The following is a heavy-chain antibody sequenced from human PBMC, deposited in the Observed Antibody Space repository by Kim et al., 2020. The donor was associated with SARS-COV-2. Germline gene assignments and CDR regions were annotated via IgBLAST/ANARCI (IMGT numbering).Heavy chain of an antibody. D-gene: IGHD3-9*01. V-gene: IGHV4-39*01. CDR1: GRSISSRRYY. Sequence: SETLSLTCTLSGRSISSRRYYWGWIRQPAGKGLEWIGSIYYSGSTYYNPSLQSRVTISVDTSKNQFSLKLSSVTAADTAVYYCARHCSDILTGYSDRDCSDYWGQGTLVTVSS. CDR3: ARHCSDILTGYSDRDCSDY. J-gene: IGHJ4*02. CDR2: IYYSGST.